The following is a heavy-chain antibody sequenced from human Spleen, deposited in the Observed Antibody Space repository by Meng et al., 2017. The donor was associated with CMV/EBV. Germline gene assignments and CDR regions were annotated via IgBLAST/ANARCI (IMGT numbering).Heavy chain of an antibody. V-gene: IGHV4-61*01. J-gene: IGHJ5*02. CDR3: ARGKRQIFGVVAKGTYNWFDP. D-gene: IGHD3-3*01. CDR1: GGSISSGSYF. Sequence: SETLSLTCTVSGGSISSGSYFWGWIRQPPGKGLGWIGYMYYSGSTHYNPSLKSRVTLSVDTSKHQFSLKLSSVTAADTAVYYCARGKRQIFGVVAKGTYNWFDPWGQGTLVTVSS. CDR2: MYYSGST.